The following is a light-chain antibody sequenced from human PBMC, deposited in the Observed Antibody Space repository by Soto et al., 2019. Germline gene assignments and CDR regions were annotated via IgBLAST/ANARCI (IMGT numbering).Light chain of an antibody. Sequence: EIVLTQSPGTLSLSPGERATLSCRASQSVSSSYLAWYQQKPGQAPRLLMYGASSRATGIPDRFSGSESGTEFTLTISRLEPEDFAVYYCQQYGSSPPWTFGQGTKVEIK. J-gene: IGKJ1*01. CDR3: QQYGSSPPWT. CDR2: GAS. CDR1: QSVSSSY. V-gene: IGKV3-20*01.